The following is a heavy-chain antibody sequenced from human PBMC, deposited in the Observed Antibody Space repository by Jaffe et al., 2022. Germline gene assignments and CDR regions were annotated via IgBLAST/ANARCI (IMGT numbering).Heavy chain of an antibody. D-gene: IGHD1-26*01. V-gene: IGHV4-4*02. Sequence: QVQLQESGPGLVKPSGTLSLTCAVSGGSISSSNWWSWIRQPPGKGLEWIGEIYHSGSTNYNPSLKSRVTISVDKSKNQFSLKLSSVTAADTAVYYCARKDQSGSYSYYFDYWGQGTLVTVSS. J-gene: IGHJ4*02. CDR1: GGSISSSNW. CDR2: IYHSGST. CDR3: ARKDQSGSYSYYFDY.